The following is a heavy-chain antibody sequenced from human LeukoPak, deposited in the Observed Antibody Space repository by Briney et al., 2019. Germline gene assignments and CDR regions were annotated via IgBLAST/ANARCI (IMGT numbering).Heavy chain of an antibody. J-gene: IGHJ4*02. D-gene: IGHD3-10*01. Sequence: GASVKVSCKFSGYPLTELSMHWVRQAPGKGLEWMGGFDPEDGETVYAQKFQGRVTMTEDTSTDTAYMELSSLRSEDTAVYYCATGITMVRGVITDYWGQGTLVTVSS. CDR3: ATGITMVRGVITDY. V-gene: IGHV1-24*01. CDR2: FDPEDGET. CDR1: GYPLTELS.